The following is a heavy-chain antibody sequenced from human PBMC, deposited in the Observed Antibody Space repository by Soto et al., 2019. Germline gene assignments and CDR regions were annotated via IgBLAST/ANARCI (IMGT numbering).Heavy chain of an antibody. V-gene: IGHV4-4*07. CDR1: GGSISSYY. J-gene: IGHJ6*02. Sequence: SDTLSLTCTVSGGSISSYYWSWIRQPAGKGLEWIGRIYTSGSTNYNPSLKSRVTMSVDTSKNQFSLKLSSVTAADTAVYYCARERDYDFWSGQYGMDVWGQGTTVTVSS. CDR2: IYTSGST. D-gene: IGHD3-3*01. CDR3: ARERDYDFWSGQYGMDV.